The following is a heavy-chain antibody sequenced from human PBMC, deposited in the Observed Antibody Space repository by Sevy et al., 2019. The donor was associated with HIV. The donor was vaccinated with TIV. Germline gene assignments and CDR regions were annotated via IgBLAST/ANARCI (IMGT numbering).Heavy chain of an antibody. CDR3: ARDRGVGTSSYGMDV. J-gene: IGHJ6*02. CDR1: GFIFSHYS. Sequence: GGSLRLSCTASGFIFSHYSMNWVRQAPGKGLEWVSSISTSSTYIYYADSVKGRFTISRDNAKNLLYLQMNSLRAEDTAVYQCARDRGVGTSSYGMDVWGQGTMVTVSS. CDR2: ISTSSTYI. D-gene: IGHD1-26*01. V-gene: IGHV3-21*01.